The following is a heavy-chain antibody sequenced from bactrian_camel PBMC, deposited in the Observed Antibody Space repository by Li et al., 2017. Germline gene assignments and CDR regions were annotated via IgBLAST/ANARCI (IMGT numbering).Heavy chain of an antibody. D-gene: IGHD2*01. CDR2: ISKSGVSD. J-gene: IGHJ4*01. CDR1: GWRFTDLR. CDR3: AAAEVDLARCQSLNSGDFKY. V-gene: IGHV3S68*01. Sequence: HVQLVESGGALVQAGGSLRLSCTASGWRFTDLRMAWFRQAPGKPREGVACISKSGVSDIYASRVNDRFTISKDNAENTMYLQMNSLTPADAGMYYCAAAEVDLARCQSLNSGDFKYWGQGTQVTVS.